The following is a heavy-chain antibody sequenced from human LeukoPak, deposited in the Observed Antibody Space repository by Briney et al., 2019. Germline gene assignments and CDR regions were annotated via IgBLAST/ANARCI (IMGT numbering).Heavy chain of an antibody. Sequence: SQTLSLTCTVSGDSIYSGNYYWSWIRQPAGKGLEWIGRIYSSGTTIYNPSLKSRVTISVDTSKNQFSLKLRSVTAADTAVYYCARTTEGGYTYGYFYYYYMDVWGKGTTVTVSS. CDR3: ARTTEGGYTYGYFYYYYMDV. CDR2: IYSSGTT. J-gene: IGHJ6*03. CDR1: GDSIYSGNYY. D-gene: IGHD5-18*01. V-gene: IGHV4-61*02.